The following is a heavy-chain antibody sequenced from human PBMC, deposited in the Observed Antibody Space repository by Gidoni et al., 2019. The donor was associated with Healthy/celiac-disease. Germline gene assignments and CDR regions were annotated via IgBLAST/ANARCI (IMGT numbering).Heavy chain of an antibody. Sequence: QVQLVQSGAEVKKPGSSVKVSCKASGGTFSSYAISWVRQAPGQGLEWMGGIIPIFGTANYAQKFQGRVTITADKSTSTAYMELSSLRSEDTAVYYCARSLVESPANGNIGGSYGSVYYYYMDVWGKGTTVTVSS. CDR3: ARSLVESPANGNIGGSYGSVYYYYMDV. D-gene: IGHD3-10*01. V-gene: IGHV1-69*06. J-gene: IGHJ6*03. CDR2: IIPIFGTA. CDR1: GGTFSSYA.